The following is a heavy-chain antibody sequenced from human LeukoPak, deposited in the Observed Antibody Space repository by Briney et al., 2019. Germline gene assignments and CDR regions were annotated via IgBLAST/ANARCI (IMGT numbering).Heavy chain of an antibody. V-gene: IGHV3-74*01. CDR2: INSEGSST. Sequence: GGSLRLSCAASGYTFSSYWMHWVRQAPGKGLVRVSRINSEGSSTTYADSVKGRFTMSRDNAKNTLYLQMNSLRAEDTAVYYCARRGDSRAFDYWGQGTLVTVSS. CDR3: ARRGDSRAFDY. D-gene: IGHD3-22*01. J-gene: IGHJ4*02. CDR1: GYTFSSYW.